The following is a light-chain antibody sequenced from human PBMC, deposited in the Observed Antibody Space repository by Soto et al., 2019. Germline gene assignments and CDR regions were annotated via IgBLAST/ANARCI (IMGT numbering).Light chain of an antibody. CDR1: SSDVGGYNY. J-gene: IGLJ1*01. CDR2: DVT. CDR3: SSYTSSSTPYV. Sequence: QSVLTQPASVSGSPGQSITISCTGTSSDVGGYNYVSWYQQHPVKAPKLMIYDVTNRPSGVSDRFSGSKSGNTASLTISGLQAEDEGDYYCSSYTSSSTPYVFGTGTQLTVL. V-gene: IGLV2-14*01.